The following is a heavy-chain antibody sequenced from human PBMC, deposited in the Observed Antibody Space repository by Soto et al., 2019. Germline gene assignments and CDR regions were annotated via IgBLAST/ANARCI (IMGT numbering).Heavy chain of an antibody. CDR2: FYYSGST. J-gene: IGHJ3*02. D-gene: IGHD3-16*01. V-gene: IGHV4-39*01. CDR1: GGSISSGPYS. Sequence: SETLSLTCTVSGGSISSGPYSWGWIRQPPGKGLEWIGTFYYSGSTYYNPSLKSRVTISVDTSKNQFSLKLSSVTAADTAVYYCARRWGSAFDIWGQGTMVTVSS. CDR3: ARRWGSAFDI.